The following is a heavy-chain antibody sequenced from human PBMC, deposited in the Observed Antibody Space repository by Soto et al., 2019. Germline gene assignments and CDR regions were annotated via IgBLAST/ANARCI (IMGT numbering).Heavy chain of an antibody. CDR3: AKDKDTTFSPQDY. CDR2: ISGSGGRT. D-gene: IGHD2-15*01. Sequence: EVQLLESGGDLVQPGGSLRLPCAAPGFTFTTYALTWVRQPPGKGLECVSAISGSGGRTYYADSGKGRFAISRDNSKNTLYLQMNSLRAEDTAVYFCAKDKDTTFSPQDYWGQGTLVTVSS. CDR1: GFTFTTYA. V-gene: IGHV3-23*01. J-gene: IGHJ4*02.